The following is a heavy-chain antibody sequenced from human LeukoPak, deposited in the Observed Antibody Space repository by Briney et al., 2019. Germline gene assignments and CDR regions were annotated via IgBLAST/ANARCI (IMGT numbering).Heavy chain of an antibody. V-gene: IGHV3-15*01. CDR1: GFTFSKAW. D-gene: IGHD6-13*01. Sequence: GESLKISCAASGFTFSKAWMTWVRQAPGKGLEWVGRIKSKTDGGTTDYPAPAKDRFTISRDDSKNTLFLQMNSLITEDTAVYYCTTVGSSWGFDYWGQGTLVTVSS. J-gene: IGHJ4*02. CDR2: IKSKTDGGTT. CDR3: TTVGSSWGFDY.